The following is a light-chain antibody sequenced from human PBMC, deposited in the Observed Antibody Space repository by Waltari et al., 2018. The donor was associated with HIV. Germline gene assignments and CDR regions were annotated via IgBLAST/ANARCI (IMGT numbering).Light chain of an antibody. CDR1: SASVSTSYY. CDR3: VMYMGSGPWV. J-gene: IGLJ3*02. CDR2: STN. V-gene: IGLV8-61*01. Sequence: QTVVTQEPSFSVSPGGTVTLTCGLSSASVSTSYYPSWYQQTPGQAPRTLIYSTNTRSSGVPDRFSGSILGNKAALTITGAQADDESDYYCVMYMGSGPWVFGGGTKLTVL.